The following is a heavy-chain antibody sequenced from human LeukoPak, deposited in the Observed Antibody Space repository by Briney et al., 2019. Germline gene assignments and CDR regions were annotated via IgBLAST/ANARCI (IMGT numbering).Heavy chain of an antibody. CDR2: ISYIGST. CDR1: TDSFSSHY. V-gene: IGHV4-59*11. Sequence: SETLSLTCAVSTDSFSSHYWTWIRQPPGKGLEWIGYISYIGSTNYNPSLKSRVTISIDTSKNQFSLKLSSVTAADTAVYYCARVMAARREDLNWFDPWGQGTLVTVSS. CDR3: ARVMAARREDLNWFDP. J-gene: IGHJ5*02. D-gene: IGHD6-6*01.